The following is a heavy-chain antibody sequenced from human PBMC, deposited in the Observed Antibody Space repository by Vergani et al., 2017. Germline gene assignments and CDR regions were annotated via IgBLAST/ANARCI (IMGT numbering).Heavy chain of an antibody. CDR2: IRYDGNNQ. J-gene: IGHJ4*02. V-gene: IGHV3-30*02. CDR1: GFSFNNYG. D-gene: IGHD1-20*01. CDR3: AKDRAITATTVPDY. Sequence: QVQLVESGGGVVQPGGSLRLSCEASGFSFNNYGIHWVRQTPGKGLEWVAFIRYDGNNQQYFHSVKGRFTISRDNSKNTVYLQMNSLRVEDTAVYYCAKDRAITATTVPDYRGQGTLVTVSS.